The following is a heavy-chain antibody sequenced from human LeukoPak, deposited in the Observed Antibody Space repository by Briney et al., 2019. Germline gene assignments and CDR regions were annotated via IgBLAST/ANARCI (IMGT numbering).Heavy chain of an antibody. Sequence: SETLSLTCAVYGGSFSGYYWSWIRQPPGKGLEWIGEINHSGSTNYNPSLKSRVTISVDTSKNQFSLKLSSVTAADTAVYYCARRAGDFWSGYSPYYYYYMDVWGKGTTVTVSS. CDR1: GGSFSGYY. V-gene: IGHV4-34*01. CDR3: ARRAGDFWSGYSPYYYYYMDV. CDR2: INHSGST. J-gene: IGHJ6*03. D-gene: IGHD3-3*01.